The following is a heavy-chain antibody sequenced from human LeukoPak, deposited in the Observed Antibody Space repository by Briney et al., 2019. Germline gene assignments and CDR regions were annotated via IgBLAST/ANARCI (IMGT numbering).Heavy chain of an antibody. CDR1: GYTFTGYG. CDR3: ARGWDSSSLDRYNWFDP. Sequence: ASVKVSCKTSGYTFTGYGISWVRQAPGQGLEWMAWISSLNGDTKYAQKFQGRVTVTTDRSTGTAYMELRSLRSDDTAVYSCARGWDSSSLDRYNWFDPWGQGTLVTVSS. D-gene: IGHD6-13*01. J-gene: IGHJ5*02. CDR2: ISSLNGDT. V-gene: IGHV1-18*01.